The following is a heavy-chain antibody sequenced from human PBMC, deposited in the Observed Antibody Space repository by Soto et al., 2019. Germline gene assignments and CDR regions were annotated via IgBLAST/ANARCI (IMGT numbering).Heavy chain of an antibody. Sequence: EVQLVESGGGLVKPGGSLRLSCAASGFTFSSYSMNWVRQAPGKGLEWVSSISSSSSTIYYADSVKGRFTISRDNAKNSLYLQMNSLRDEDTAVYYCARDSPITIFGVVITPAVDYWGQGTLVTVSS. CDR3: ARDSPITIFGVVITPAVDY. CDR1: GFTFSSYS. D-gene: IGHD3-3*01. V-gene: IGHV3-21*01. CDR2: ISSSSSTI. J-gene: IGHJ4*02.